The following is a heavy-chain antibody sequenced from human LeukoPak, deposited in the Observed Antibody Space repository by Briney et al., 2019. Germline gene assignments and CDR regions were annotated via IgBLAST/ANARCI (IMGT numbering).Heavy chain of an antibody. Sequence: PSETLSLTCNVSGGSISSDYWSWIRQPPGKGLEWIGYIYHSGSTYYNPSLKSRVTISVDRSKNQFSLKLSSVTAADTAVYYCARAPLYYYGSGSYYRVWFDPWGQGTLVTVSS. V-gene: IGHV4-30-2*01. CDR3: ARAPLYYYGSGSYYRVWFDP. CDR2: IYHSGST. J-gene: IGHJ5*02. CDR1: GGSISSDY. D-gene: IGHD3-10*01.